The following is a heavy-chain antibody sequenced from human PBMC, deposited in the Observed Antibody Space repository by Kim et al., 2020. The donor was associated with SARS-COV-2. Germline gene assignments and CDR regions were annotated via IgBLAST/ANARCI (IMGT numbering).Heavy chain of an antibody. CDR1: GFAFDDYT. CDR2: ISWDGRTT. Sequence: GGSLRLSCEASGFAFDDYTMHWVRQAPGKSLEWVSLISWDGRTTYHARSVKGRFTISRDNSKNSLYLQMNSLRAEDTGLYYCVKETPNDWGSRDCMDVWGPGTTVTVSS. J-gene: IGHJ6*02. D-gene: IGHD7-27*01. CDR3: VKETPNDWGSRDCMDV. V-gene: IGHV3-43*01.